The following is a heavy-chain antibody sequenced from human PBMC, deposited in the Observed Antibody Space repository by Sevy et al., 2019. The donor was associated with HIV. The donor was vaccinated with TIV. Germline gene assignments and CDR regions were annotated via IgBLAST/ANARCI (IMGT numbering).Heavy chain of an antibody. CDR3: ARGGGFYGDYPFDY. J-gene: IGHJ4*01. CDR1: GFAFSAYW. D-gene: IGHD4-17*01. V-gene: IGHV3-7*01. Sequence: GGSLRLSCSASGFAFSAYWMVWVRQGPGKGLEWVANIKQDGSEQNYVDSVEGRFTISRDNGKNLLYQQMNDLRAEDTAVYYCARGGGFYGDYPFDYWGHGTLVTVSS. CDR2: IKQDGSEQ.